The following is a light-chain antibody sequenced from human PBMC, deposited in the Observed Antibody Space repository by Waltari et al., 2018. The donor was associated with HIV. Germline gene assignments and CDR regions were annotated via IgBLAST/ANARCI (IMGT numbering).Light chain of an antibody. CDR1: QRVTTN. V-gene: IGKV3-15*01. J-gene: IGKJ1*01. Sequence: DIEMTQSPATLSVSPGERVTLSCRASQRVTTNLAWDQQKPGQAPRRLIYSTSTRATGCPGRFRGSGSVTEFTLTISSLQSEDFAVYCCQQYNTWPQTFGQGTRVES. CDR3: QQYNTWPQT. CDR2: STS.